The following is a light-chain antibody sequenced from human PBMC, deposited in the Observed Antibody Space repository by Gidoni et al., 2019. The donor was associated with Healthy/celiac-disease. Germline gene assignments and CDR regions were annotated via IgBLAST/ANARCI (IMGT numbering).Light chain of an antibody. Sequence: QSVLTQPPSVSGAPGQRVTIPCTGSSSNIGAGYDVHWYQQLPGTAPKLLIYGNSNRPSGVPDRFSGSKSGTSASLAITGLQAEDEADYYFQSYDSSLSGPVVFGGGTKLTVL. CDR1: SSNIGAGYD. CDR3: QSYDSSLSGPVV. CDR2: GNS. V-gene: IGLV1-40*01. J-gene: IGLJ2*01.